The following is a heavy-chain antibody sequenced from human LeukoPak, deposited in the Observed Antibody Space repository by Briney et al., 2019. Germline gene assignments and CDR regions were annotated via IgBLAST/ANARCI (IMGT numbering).Heavy chain of an antibody. J-gene: IGHJ5*02. CDR1: GGSISSSSYY. CDR3: ARDPGTRGVITP. D-gene: IGHD3-10*01. V-gene: IGHV4-39*07. Sequence: SETLSLTCTVSGGSISSSSYYWGWIRQPPGKGLEWIGSIYYSGSTYYNPSLKSRVTISVDTSKNQFSLKLSSVTAADTAVYYCARDPGTRGVITPWGQGTLVTVSS. CDR2: IYYSGST.